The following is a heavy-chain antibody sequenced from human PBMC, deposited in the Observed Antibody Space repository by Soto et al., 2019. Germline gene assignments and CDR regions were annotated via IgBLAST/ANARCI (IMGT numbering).Heavy chain of an antibody. CDR3: AKDSPGIAVALGAPFDY. CDR1: GFTFSSYG. V-gene: IGHV3-30*18. CDR2: ISYDGSNK. D-gene: IGHD6-19*01. J-gene: IGHJ4*02. Sequence: GGSLILSCAASGFTFSSYGMHWVRQAPGKGLEWVAVISYDGSNKYYADSVKGRFTISRDSSKNTLYLQMNSLRAEDTAVYYCAKDSPGIAVALGAPFDYWGQGTLVTASS.